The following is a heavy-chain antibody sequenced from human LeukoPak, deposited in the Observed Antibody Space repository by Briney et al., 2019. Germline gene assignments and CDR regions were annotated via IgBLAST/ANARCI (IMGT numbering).Heavy chain of an antibody. V-gene: IGHV3-48*04. CDR3: ARDFGRWYFDY. D-gene: IGHD4-23*01. Sequence: GGSLRLSCAASGFTFSSYGMSWVRQAPGKGLEWVSYIISSGSTKYYADSVKGRFTISRDNAKNSLYLQMNSLRAEDTAVYYCARDFGRWYFDYWGQGTLVTVSS. CDR2: IISSGSTK. J-gene: IGHJ4*02. CDR1: GFTFSSYG.